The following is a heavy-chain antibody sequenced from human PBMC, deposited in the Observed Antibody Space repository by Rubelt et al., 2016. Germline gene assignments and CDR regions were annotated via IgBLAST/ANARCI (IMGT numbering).Heavy chain of an antibody. CDR3: ARDLRKLRYFDY. J-gene: IGHJ4*02. CDR2: MSYDGSNK. V-gene: IGHV3-30*04. CDR1: GFTFSTYA. Sequence: QVQLVESGGGVVQPGRSLRLSCAASGFTFSTYAMHWVRQAPGKGLEWVAVMSYDGSNKDYADSVKGRLTISREKSKHTLYMQRNSLRAEDTAVYYCARDLRKLRYFDYWGQGTLVTVSS. D-gene: IGHD2-21*01.